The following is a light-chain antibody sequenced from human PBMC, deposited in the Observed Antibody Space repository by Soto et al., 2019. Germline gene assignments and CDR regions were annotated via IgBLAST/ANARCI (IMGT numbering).Light chain of an antibody. CDR1: TGAVTSGHY. V-gene: IGLV7-46*01. CDR2: DTS. CDR3: LLAYSGVEEV. J-gene: IGLJ3*02. Sequence: QAVVTQEPSLTVSPGGTVTLTCGSSTGAVTSGHYPYWFQQKPGQAPRTLIYDTSNKHSWTPARFSGSLLGGKAALTLSGAQPEDEADYYCLLAYSGVEEVFGGGTKLTVL.